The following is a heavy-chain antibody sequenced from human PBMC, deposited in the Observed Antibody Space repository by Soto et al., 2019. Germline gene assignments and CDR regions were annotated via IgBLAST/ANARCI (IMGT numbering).Heavy chain of an antibody. V-gene: IGHV3-33*01. CDR3: ARGGTGPHGMDV. J-gene: IGHJ6*02. D-gene: IGHD3-10*01. CDR1: GFTFSSYG. CDR2: IWYDGSNK. Sequence: QVQLVESGGGVVQPGRSLRLSCAASGFTFSSYGMHWVRQAPGKGLEWVAVIWYDGSNKYYADSVKGRFTISRDNAKNSLYLQMNSLRDEDTAVYYCARGGTGPHGMDVWGQGTTVTVSS.